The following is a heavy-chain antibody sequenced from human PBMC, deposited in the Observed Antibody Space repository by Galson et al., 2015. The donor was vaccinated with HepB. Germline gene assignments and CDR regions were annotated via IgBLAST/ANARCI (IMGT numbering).Heavy chain of an antibody. CDR1: GFTFSSYA. CDR3: ARDRHYTTLSGLRFDY. V-gene: IGHV3-30-3*01. D-gene: IGHD2/OR15-2a*01. Sequence: SLRLSCAASGFTFSSYAMHWVRQAPGKGLEWVAVISYDGSNKYYADSVKGRFTISRDNSKNTLYLQMNSLIVEDTAVYYCARDRHYTTLSGLRFDYWGQGTLVTVSS. J-gene: IGHJ4*01. CDR2: ISYDGSNK.